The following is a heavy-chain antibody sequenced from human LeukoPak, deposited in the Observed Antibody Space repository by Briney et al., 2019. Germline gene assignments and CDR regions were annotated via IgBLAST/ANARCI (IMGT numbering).Heavy chain of an antibody. CDR2: INNNGGTT. Sequence: PGGSLRLFCSVSGFTFSSYAMHWVRQAPGKGLEYVSAINNNGGTTYYSDSVKVRFTISRDNSKNTLYLQMSSLRAEDTAVYYCVKMGTYYYDSSGSNYWGQGTLVTVSS. CDR3: VKMGTYYYDSSGSNY. J-gene: IGHJ4*02. V-gene: IGHV3-64D*09. D-gene: IGHD3-22*01. CDR1: GFTFSSYA.